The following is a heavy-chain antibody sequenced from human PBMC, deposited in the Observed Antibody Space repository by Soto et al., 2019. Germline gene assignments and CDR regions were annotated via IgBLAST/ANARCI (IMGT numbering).Heavy chain of an antibody. CDR3: AKDLSTSSGYYPDS. D-gene: IGHD3-22*01. CDR1: GGSISSYY. Sequence: SETLSLTCTVSGGSISSYYWSWIRQPPGKGLEWIGYIYYSGSTNYNPSLKSRVTISVDTSKNQFSLRAEDTAVYYCAKDLSTSSGYYPDSWCKGTLGTGSS. CDR2: IYYSGST. J-gene: IGHJ5*01. V-gene: IGHV4-59*01.